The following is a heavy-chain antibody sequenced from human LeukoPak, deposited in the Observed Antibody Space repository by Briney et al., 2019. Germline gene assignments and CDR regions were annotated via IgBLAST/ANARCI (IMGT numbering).Heavy chain of an antibody. Sequence: SETLSLTCTVSGASISSSRYYWAWIRQPPGKGLEWIGSLYYSGNTYSNPSLMSRVTISVDTSRTRFSLKLSSVTAADTAVYYCASQYYDFWSGYSKKSGWWFDPWGQGTLVTVSS. J-gene: IGHJ5*02. CDR1: GASISSSRYY. D-gene: IGHD3-3*01. V-gene: IGHV4-39*01. CDR2: LYYSGNT. CDR3: ASQYYDFWSGYSKKSGWWFDP.